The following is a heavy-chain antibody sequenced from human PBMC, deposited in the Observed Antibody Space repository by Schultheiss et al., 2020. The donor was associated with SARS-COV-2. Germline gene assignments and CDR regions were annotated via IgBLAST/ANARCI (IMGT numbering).Heavy chain of an antibody. V-gene: IGHV4-59*12. CDR2: IYYSGST. J-gene: IGHJ4*02. CDR3: AGIAAAVLDY. Sequence: SETLSLTCTVSGGSISSYYWSWIRQPPGKGLEWIGYIYYSGSTNYNPSLKSRVTMSVDTSKNQFSLKLSSVTAADTAVYYCAGIAAAVLDYWGQGTLVTVSS. D-gene: IGHD6-13*01. CDR1: GGSISSYY.